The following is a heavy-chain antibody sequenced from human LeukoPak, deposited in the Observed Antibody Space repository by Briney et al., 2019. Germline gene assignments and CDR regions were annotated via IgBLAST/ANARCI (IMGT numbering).Heavy chain of an antibody. CDR2: IYPGDSDT. CDR1: GYSFTRNW. CDR3: ANSLGYGGNPDEAFDI. D-gene: IGHD4-23*01. J-gene: IGHJ3*02. Sequence: GESLKISCKGSGYSFTRNWIGWVRQMPGKGLEWMGIIYPGDSDTRYSPSFQGQVTISADKSISTAYLQWSSLKASDTAMYYCANSLGYGGNPDEAFDIWGQGTMVTVSS. V-gene: IGHV5-51*01.